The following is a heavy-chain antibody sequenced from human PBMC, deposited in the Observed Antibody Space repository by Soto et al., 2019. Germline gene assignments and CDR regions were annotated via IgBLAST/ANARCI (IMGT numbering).Heavy chain of an antibody. CDR2: IYYRWST. CDR1: GGSISSSSYY. D-gene: IGHD6-13*01. J-gene: IGHJ4*02. Sequence: QLQLQESGPGLVKPSETLSLTCTVSGGSISSSSYYWGWIRQPPGKGLEWIGSIYYRWSTYYNPSLTSRVTISVDTSKNQFSLKLSSVTAADTAVYSCARTISSSWIDYWGQGALVTVSS. CDR3: ARTISSSWIDY. V-gene: IGHV4-39*01.